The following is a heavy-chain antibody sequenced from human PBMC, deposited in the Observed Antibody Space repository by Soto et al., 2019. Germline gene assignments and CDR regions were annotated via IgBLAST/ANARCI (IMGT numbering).Heavy chain of an antibody. CDR3: ARGRGSWYWAGHAFDI. V-gene: IGHV1-18*01. D-gene: IGHD6-13*01. CDR2: ISAYNGNT. J-gene: IGHJ3*02. CDR1: GYTFTSYG. Sequence: GASVKVSCKASGYTFTSYGISWVRQAPGQGLEWMGWISAYNGNTNYAQKLQGRVTMTTDTSTSTAYMELRSLRAEDTAVYYCARGRGSWYWAGHAFDIWGQGTMVTVSS.